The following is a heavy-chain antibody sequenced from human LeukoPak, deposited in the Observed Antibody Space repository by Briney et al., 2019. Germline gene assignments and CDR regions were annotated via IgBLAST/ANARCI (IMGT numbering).Heavy chain of an antibody. V-gene: IGHV3-33*01. CDR3: ARSLLEYSSSWYSFDY. CDR2: IWYDGSNK. Sequence: GRSLRLSCAASGFTFSSYGMHWVRQAPGKGLEWVAVIWYDGSNKYYADSVKGRFTISRDNSKNTLYLQMNSLRAEDTAVYYCARSLLEYSSSWYSFDYWGQGTLVTVSS. CDR1: GFTFSSYG. D-gene: IGHD6-13*01. J-gene: IGHJ4*02.